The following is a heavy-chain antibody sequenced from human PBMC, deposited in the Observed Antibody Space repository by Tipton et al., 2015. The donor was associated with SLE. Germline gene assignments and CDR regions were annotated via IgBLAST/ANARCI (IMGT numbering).Heavy chain of an antibody. CDR2: ISGSGGST. CDR1: GFTFSSYA. CDR3: AKVRGGDPYGAINYLDY. V-gene: IGHV3-23*01. D-gene: IGHD2-21*02. Sequence: GSLRLSCAASGFTFSSYAMSWVRQAPGKGLEWVSAISGSGGSTYYADSVKGRFTISRDNSKNTLYLQMNSLRAEDTAVYYCAKVRGGDPYGAINYLDYWVQGTLVSVSS. J-gene: IGHJ4*02.